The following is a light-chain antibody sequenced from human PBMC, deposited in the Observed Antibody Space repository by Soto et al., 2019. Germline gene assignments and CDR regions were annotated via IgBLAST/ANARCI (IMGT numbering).Light chain of an antibody. V-gene: IGLV1-51*02. CDR2: EGN. Sequence: QSVLTQPPSVSAAPGQKVAISCSGSSSNVGNHYVSWYQKLPGTAPKLLIYEGNKRPSGIPDRFSGSKSGTSATLAITGLQTGDEADYYCGTWDSSLSAGVFGGGTNLTVL. J-gene: IGLJ3*02. CDR3: GTWDSSLSAGV. CDR1: SSNVGNHY.